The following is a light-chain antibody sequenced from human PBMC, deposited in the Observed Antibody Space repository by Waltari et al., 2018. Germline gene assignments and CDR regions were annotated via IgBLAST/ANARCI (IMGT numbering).Light chain of an antibody. CDR2: AAS. V-gene: IGKV3-11*01. J-gene: IGKJ5*01. CDR1: RRVITY. Sequence: IVLTQSPATLSLSPGERATLSCRASRRVITYLAWYQQKPGQAPRLLLYAASKRATGIPARFSGSGSGTDFALTISSVEPEDCAVYYCQQRDNWRLTFGQGTRLEIK. CDR3: QQRDNWRLT.